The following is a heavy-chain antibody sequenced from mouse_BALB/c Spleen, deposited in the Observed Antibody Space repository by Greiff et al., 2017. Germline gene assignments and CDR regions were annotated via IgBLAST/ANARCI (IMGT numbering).Heavy chain of an antibody. V-gene: IGHV14-4*02. J-gene: IGHJ3*01. Sequence: EVQVVESGAELVRSGASVKLSCTASGFNIKDYYMHWVKQRPEQGLEWIGWIDPENGDTEYAPKFQGKATMTADTSSNTGYLQLSSLTSEVTAVYYHNAFHENYPWFAYWGQGTLVTVAA. CDR2: IDPENGDT. CDR1: GFNIKDYY. D-gene: IGHD2-1*01. CDR3: NAFHENYPWFAY.